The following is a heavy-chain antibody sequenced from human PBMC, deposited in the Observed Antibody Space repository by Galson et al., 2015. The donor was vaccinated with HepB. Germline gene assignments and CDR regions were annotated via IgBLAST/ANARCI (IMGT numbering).Heavy chain of an antibody. J-gene: IGHJ4*02. D-gene: IGHD2-15*01. Sequence: SLRLSCAASGFTFSSYSMNWVRQAPGKGLEWVSSISSSSSYIYYADSVKGRFTISRDNAKNSLYLQMNSLRAEDTAVYYCARRGCSGGSCYSRFDYWGQGTLVTVSS. CDR2: ISSSSSYI. CDR1: GFTFSSYS. CDR3: ARRGCSGGSCYSRFDY. V-gene: IGHV3-21*01.